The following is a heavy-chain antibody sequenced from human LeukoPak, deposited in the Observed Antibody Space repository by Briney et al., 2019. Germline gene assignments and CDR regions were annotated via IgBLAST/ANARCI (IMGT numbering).Heavy chain of an antibody. CDR1: GYTFTSYY. V-gene: IGHV1-46*01. D-gene: IGHD2-2*01. J-gene: IGHJ5*02. CDR3: ARTAAANWFDP. Sequence: EASVKVSCKASGYTFTSYYMHWVRQAPGQGLEWMGIINPSGGSTSYAQKFQGRVTMTRDMSTSTVYMELSSLRSEDTAVYYCARTAAANWFDPWAREPWSPSPQ. CDR2: INPSGGST.